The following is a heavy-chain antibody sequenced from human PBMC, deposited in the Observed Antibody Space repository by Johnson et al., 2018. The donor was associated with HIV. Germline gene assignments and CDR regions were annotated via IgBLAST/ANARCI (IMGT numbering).Heavy chain of an antibody. J-gene: IGHJ3*02. D-gene: IGHD3-10*01. Sequence: QMLLVESGGGLVKPGGSLRLSCAASGFTFSDYYMSWIRQAPGKGLEWVSYISSSGSTIYYADSVRGRFTIARDNAKNSLHLQMNSLRAEDTAFYYCAKGILTNDAFDIWGQGTMVTVSP. CDR2: ISSSGSTI. CDR1: GFTFSDYY. V-gene: IGHV3-11*01. CDR3: AKGILTNDAFDI.